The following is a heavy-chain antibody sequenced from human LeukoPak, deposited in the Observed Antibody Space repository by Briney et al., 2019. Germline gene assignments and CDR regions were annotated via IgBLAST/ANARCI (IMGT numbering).Heavy chain of an antibody. CDR2: IIPIFGTA. J-gene: IGHJ4*02. CDR1: GGTFSSYA. D-gene: IGHD3-10*01. V-gene: IGHV1-69*13. CDR3: ARGEDGSGPGEGY. Sequence: ASVTVSCTASGGTFSSYAISWVRQAPGQGLEWMGGIIPIFGTANYAQKFQGRVTITADESTSTAYMELSSLRSEDTAVYYCARGEDGSGPGEGYWGQGTLVTVSS.